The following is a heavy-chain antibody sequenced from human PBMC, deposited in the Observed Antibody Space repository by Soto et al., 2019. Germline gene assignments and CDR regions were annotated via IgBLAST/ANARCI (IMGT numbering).Heavy chain of an antibody. V-gene: IGHV3-30-3*01. CDR1: GFTFSSYA. J-gene: IGHJ4*02. Sequence: QVQLVESGGGVVQPGRSLRLSCAASGFTFSSYAMHWVRQAPGKGLEWVAVISYDGSNKYYADIVKGRFTISGDNSKNAQYLQMNSLRAEDTGVESCATDQITETNAALDYWGQGTLVTVSS. D-gene: IGHD1-7*01. CDR2: ISYDGSNK. CDR3: ATDQITETNAALDY.